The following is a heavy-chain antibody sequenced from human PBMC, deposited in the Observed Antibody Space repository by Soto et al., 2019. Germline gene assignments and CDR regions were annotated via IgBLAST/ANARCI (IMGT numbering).Heavy chain of an antibody. D-gene: IGHD6-19*01. CDR2: ISPDGSNK. Sequence: GGSLRLSCAASGFSFSSYGMYWVRQAPGKGLEWVAVISPDGSNKDYADSVKGRFTISRDNSKNTLYLQMNSLRVEDTAVYYCTNPRSSLQCPPFDPWGHGTLVTVSS. CDR1: GFSFSSYG. V-gene: IGHV3-30*18. CDR3: TNPRSSLQCPPFDP. J-gene: IGHJ5*02.